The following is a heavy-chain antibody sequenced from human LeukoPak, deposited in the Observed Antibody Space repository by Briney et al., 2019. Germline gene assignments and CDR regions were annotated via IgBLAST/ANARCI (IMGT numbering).Heavy chain of an antibody. CDR2: ISGSGGST. Sequence: PGGSLRLSCAASGFTFSSYAMSWVRQAPGKGLEWVSAISGSGGSTYYADSVKGRFTISRDNSKNTLYLQMNSLRAEDTAVYYCAKDLSRILYYGGVDYWGQGTLVTVSS. V-gene: IGHV3-23*01. CDR1: GFTFSSYA. D-gene: IGHD2/OR15-2a*01. J-gene: IGHJ4*02. CDR3: AKDLSRILYYGGVDY.